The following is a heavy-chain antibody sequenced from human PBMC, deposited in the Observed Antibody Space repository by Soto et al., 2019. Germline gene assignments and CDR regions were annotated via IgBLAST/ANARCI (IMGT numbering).Heavy chain of an antibody. Sequence: EVQLVESGGGLVKPGGSLRLSCAASGFTFSSYSMNWVRQAPGKGLEWVSSISSSSSYIYYADSVKGRFTISRDNAKNSLYRQMTSLRSEDTAVYYCAREYSYDSSGYGIDYWGQGTLVTVSS. CDR3: AREYSYDSSGYGIDY. D-gene: IGHD3-22*01. V-gene: IGHV3-21*01. J-gene: IGHJ4*02. CDR1: GFTFSSYS. CDR2: ISSSSSYI.